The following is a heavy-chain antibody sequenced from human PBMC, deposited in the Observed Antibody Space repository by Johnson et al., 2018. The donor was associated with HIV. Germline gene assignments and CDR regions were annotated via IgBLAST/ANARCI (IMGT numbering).Heavy chain of an antibody. CDR1: GFTFSSYA. V-gene: IGHV3-23*04. J-gene: IGHJ3*02. CDR2: ISGSGGGT. Sequence: VQLVESGGGVVQPGRSLRLSCAASGFTFSSYAMTWVRQAPGKGLEWVAGISGSGGGTYYADSVKGRFTISRDNSKNTLYLQMNSLRAEDTAVYYCARESSSSSGAFDIWGQGTMVTVSS. D-gene: IGHD6-6*01. CDR3: ARESSSSSGAFDI.